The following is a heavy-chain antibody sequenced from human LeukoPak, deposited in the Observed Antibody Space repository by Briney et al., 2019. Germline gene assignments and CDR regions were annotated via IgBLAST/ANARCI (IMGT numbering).Heavy chain of an antibody. V-gene: IGHV3-30*04. CDR3: ARSMLRGVLPY. CDR1: GFSFGSYA. D-gene: IGHD3-10*01. J-gene: IGHJ4*02. CDR2: ISNDGNIQ. Sequence: PGGSLRLSGAASGFSFGSYAMHWVRQAPGKGLEWVAVISNDGNIQYYVDSVKGRFTISRDNSKNTVYLQMNSLRAEDTAVYYCARSMLRGVLPYWGQGTLVTVSS.